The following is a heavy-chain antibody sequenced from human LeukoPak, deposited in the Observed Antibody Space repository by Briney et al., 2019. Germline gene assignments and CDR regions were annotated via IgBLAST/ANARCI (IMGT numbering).Heavy chain of an antibody. J-gene: IGHJ4*02. CDR2: ITSSSSYI. Sequence: PGGSLRLSCAASGFTFSGYSMNWVRQAPGKGLEWVSSITSSSSYIYYSDSVKGRFTISRDNANNSLFLHMNSLRTEDTAVYYCARDAGLAYWGQGTLVTVSS. CDR1: GFTFSGYS. D-gene: IGHD6-6*01. V-gene: IGHV3-21*01. CDR3: ARDAGLAY.